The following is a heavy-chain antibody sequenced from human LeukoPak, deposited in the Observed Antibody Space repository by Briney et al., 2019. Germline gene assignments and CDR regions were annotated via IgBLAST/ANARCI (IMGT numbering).Heavy chain of an antibody. CDR3: ARDLRGYDRSWFDP. D-gene: IGHD5-12*01. V-gene: IGHV4-4*07. Sequence: PSETLSLTCTVSGGSISSYYWSWIRQPAGKGLEWIGRIYTSGSTNYNPSLKSRVTMSVDTSKNQFSLKLSSVTAADTAVYYCARDLRGYDRSWFDPWGQGTLVIVSS. CDR2: IYTSGST. J-gene: IGHJ5*02. CDR1: GGSISSYY.